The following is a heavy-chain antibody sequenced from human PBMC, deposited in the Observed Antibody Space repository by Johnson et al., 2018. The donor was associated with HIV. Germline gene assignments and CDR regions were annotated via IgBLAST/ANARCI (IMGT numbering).Heavy chain of an antibody. CDR1: GFTFSSYA. CDR2: IYSGGST. CDR3: VTLVVAPPFDI. D-gene: IGHD2-15*01. Sequence: EQLVESGGGLVQPGGSLRLSCAASGFTFSSYAMSWVRQAPGKGLEWVSVIYSGGSTYYEDSVKGRFTISRDNSKNTLYLQMNSLRAEETAVYYCVTLVVAPPFDIWGQGTMVTVSS. V-gene: IGHV3-66*01. J-gene: IGHJ3*02.